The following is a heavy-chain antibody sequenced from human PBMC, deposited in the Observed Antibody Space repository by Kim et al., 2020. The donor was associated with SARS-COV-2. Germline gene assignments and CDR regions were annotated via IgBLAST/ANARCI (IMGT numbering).Heavy chain of an antibody. Sequence: ASVKVSCKASGYTFTSYAMNWVRQAPGQGLEWMGWINTNTGNPTNAQGFTGRFVISLDTSVSTAYLQISSLKAEDTAVYYCARGPYDYVWGSYRYWYNWLDPWGHVTLVSVSS. CDR3: ARGPYDYVWGSYRYWYNWLDP. V-gene: IGHV7-4-1*02. CDR2: INTNTGNP. J-gene: IGHJ5*02. D-gene: IGHD3-16*02. CDR1: GYTFTSYA.